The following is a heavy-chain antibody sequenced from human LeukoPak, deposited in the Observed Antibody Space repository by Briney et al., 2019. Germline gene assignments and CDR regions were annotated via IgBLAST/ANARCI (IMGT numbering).Heavy chain of an antibody. Sequence: ASVKVSCKASGYTFTTYGINWVRQAPGQGLEWMGWISTYNGNTNYAQKLQGRVTMTTDTSTSTAYMELRSLSSDDTAVYYCARGVWVSRSDAFDIWGQGTMVTVSS. CDR1: GYTFTTYG. V-gene: IGHV1-18*01. CDR3: ARGVWVSRSDAFDI. CDR2: ISTYNGNT. J-gene: IGHJ3*02. D-gene: IGHD2-8*01.